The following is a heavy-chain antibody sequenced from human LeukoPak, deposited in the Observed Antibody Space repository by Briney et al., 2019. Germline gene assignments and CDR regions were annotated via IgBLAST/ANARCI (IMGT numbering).Heavy chain of an antibody. CDR2: IYHSGST. CDR1: GGSFSGYY. V-gene: IGHV4-38-2*01. J-gene: IGHJ6*03. D-gene: IGHD3-3*01. Sequence: PSETLSLICAVYGGSFSGYYWGWIRQPPGKGLEWIGSIYHSGSTYYNPSLKSRVTISVDTSKNQFSLKLSSVTAADTAVYYCAGGIFGVDYYYYYMDVWGKGTTVTVSS. CDR3: AGGIFGVDYYYYYMDV.